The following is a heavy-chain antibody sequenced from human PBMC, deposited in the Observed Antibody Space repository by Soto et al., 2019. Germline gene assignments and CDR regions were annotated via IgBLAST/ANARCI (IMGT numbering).Heavy chain of an antibody. D-gene: IGHD2-21*02. CDR3: ARYPGGDIPFDY. CDR2: IYYSGST. Sequence: QVQLQESGPGLVKPSETLSLTCTVSGGSVSSGSYYWSWIRQPPGKGLEWIGYIYYSGSTNYNPSLKSRVTISVDTSKNQFALKLSSVTAADTAVYYCARYPGGDIPFDYWGQGTLVTVSS. V-gene: IGHV4-61*01. J-gene: IGHJ4*02. CDR1: GGSVSSGSYY.